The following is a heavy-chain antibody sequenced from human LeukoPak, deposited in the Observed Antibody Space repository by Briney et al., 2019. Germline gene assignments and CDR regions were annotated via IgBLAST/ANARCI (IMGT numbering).Heavy chain of an antibody. CDR2: IIPIFGTA. Sequence: SVKVSCKASGGTFSSYAISWVRQAPGQGLEWMGGIIPIFGTANYAQKFQGRVTITADESTSTAYMELSSLRSEDTAVYYCARWMEYYYDSSGFHHGAFDIWGQGTMVTVSS. CDR1: GGTFSSYA. J-gene: IGHJ3*02. CDR3: ARWMEYYYDSSGFHHGAFDI. V-gene: IGHV1-69*13. D-gene: IGHD3-22*01.